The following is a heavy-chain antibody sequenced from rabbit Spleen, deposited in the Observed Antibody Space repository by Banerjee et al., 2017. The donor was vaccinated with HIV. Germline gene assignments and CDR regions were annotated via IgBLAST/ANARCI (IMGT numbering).Heavy chain of an antibody. Sequence: QSVEESGGDLVKPGGSLTLTCTASGFSFSSSYYMCWVRQAPGKGLEWIACIYTSSASTYYASWATGRFTISKTSSTTVTLQMTSLTAADTATYFCARDDRGDSFVNFGLWGPGTLVTVS. CDR2: IYTSSAST. V-gene: IGHV1S40*01. J-gene: IGHJ4*01. CDR3: ARDDRGDSFVNFGL. CDR1: GFSFSSSYY. D-gene: IGHD7-1*01.